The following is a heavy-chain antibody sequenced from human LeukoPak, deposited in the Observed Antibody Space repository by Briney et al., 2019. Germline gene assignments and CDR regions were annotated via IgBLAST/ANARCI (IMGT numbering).Heavy chain of an antibody. CDR3: ARGPRGYCSSTSCPTEY. V-gene: IGHV3-30-3*01. D-gene: IGHD2-2*01. CDR2: ISYDGSNK. CDR1: GFTFNNYA. J-gene: IGHJ4*02. Sequence: PGGSLRLSCAASGFTFNNYAMSWVRQAPGKGLEWVAVISYDGSNKYYADSVKGRFTISRDNSKNTLYLQMNSLRAEDTAVYYCARGPRGYCSSTSCPTEYWGQGTLVTVSS.